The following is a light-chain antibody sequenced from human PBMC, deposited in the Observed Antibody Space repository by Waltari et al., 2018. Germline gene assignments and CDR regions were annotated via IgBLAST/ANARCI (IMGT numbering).Light chain of an antibody. Sequence: EIVLTQSPGTLSLSPGERATLSCWASQSVGKYLAWYQQKPGQAPRLLIYHTSNRATGIPDRFSGSGSGTDFSFTISRLEPEDFAVYYCQHYVRLPATFGQGTKVEIK. V-gene: IGKV3-20*01. CDR1: QSVGKY. CDR2: HTS. CDR3: QHYVRLPAT. J-gene: IGKJ1*01.